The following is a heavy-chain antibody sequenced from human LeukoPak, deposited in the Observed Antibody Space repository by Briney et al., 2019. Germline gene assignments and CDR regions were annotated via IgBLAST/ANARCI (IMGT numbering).Heavy chain of an antibody. D-gene: IGHD2-2*01. CDR3: ARHIVVVPSGGYYYYYYMDV. CDR1: GFTVSSNY. CDR2: IYSGGST. J-gene: IGHJ6*03. Sequence: GGSLRLSCAASGFTVSSNYMSWVRQAPGKGLEWVSVIYSGGSTYYADSVKGRFTISRDNPKNTLYLQMNSLRAEDTAVYYCARHIVVVPSGGYYYYYYMDVWGKGTTVTVSS. V-gene: IGHV3-66*02.